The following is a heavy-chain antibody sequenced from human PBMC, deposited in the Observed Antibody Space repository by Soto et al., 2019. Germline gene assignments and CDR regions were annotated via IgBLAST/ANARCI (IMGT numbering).Heavy chain of an antibody. J-gene: IGHJ4*01. CDR3: VKDSYADFHRVLSTAEYFFDY. Sequence: GGSLRLSCTASGFTFDDYAMYWVRQSPGRGLEWVSGITWNSGKIAYADSVKGRFTIARDDDNNSLYLQMNSLRPEDTALYYCVKDSYADFHRVLSTAEYFFDYWGHGTLVTVSS. CDR2: ITWNSGKI. V-gene: IGHV3-9*01. CDR1: GFTFDDYA. D-gene: IGHD2-15*01.